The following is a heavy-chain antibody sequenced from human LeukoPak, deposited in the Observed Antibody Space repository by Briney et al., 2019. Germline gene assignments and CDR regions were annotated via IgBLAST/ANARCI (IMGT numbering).Heavy chain of an antibody. Sequence: MTSETLSLTCTVYGGSFNTYYWSWIRQPPGKGLEWIGEINHSGNSNYNPTLKSRITISVDTAKIQFSLKLCSVTAADPTVYYCARGYGVVLLCCGGDCFSLDYWGQGTLVTVSP. CDR2: INHSGNS. J-gene: IGHJ4*02. CDR3: ARGYGVVLLCCGGDCFSLDY. D-gene: IGHD2-21*02. V-gene: IGHV4-34*01. CDR1: GGSFNTYY.